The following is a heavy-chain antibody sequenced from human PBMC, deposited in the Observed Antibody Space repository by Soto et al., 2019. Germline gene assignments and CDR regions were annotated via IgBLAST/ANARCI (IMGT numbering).Heavy chain of an antibody. CDR3: ARDTQYSGYHYYYYGMDV. Sequence: SETLSLTCTVSGGSISAYYWSWIRQPPGKGLEWIGYIHHSGSTNYNPSLRSRVTISVDTSKNQFSLNLSSVTAEDTAVYYFARDTQYSGYHYYYYGMDVWGQGTTVTVSS. CDR2: IHHSGST. V-gene: IGHV4-59*12. CDR1: GGSISAYY. J-gene: IGHJ6*02. D-gene: IGHD5-12*01.